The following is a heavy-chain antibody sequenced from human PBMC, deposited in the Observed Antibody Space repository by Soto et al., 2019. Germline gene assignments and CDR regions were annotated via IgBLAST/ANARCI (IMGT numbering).Heavy chain of an antibody. CDR1: GFSLSNNG. J-gene: IGHJ6*01. CDR2: ISYDGNNK. Sequence: VQLVESGGGVVQPGRSLRLSCAASGFSLSNNGMHWVRQAPGKGLEWVAVISYDGNNKYYADSVKGRFTISRDNSKNTVYLEMNNLRAEDTAMYYCAKGGSGNYLTYYYYYGMDVW. D-gene: IGHD3-22*01. CDR3: AKGGSGNYLTYYYYYGMDV. V-gene: IGHV3-30*18.